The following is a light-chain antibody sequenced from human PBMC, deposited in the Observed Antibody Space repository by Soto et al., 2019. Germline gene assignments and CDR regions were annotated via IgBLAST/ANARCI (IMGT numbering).Light chain of an antibody. J-gene: IGKJ1*01. CDR1: QSISDW. CDR2: DAS. V-gene: IGKV1-5*01. CDR3: QQYNSYST. Sequence: DFQMTKSPSTLSASVGDRVTITCRASQSISDWLAWYQQKPGKAPKLLIYDASTLESGVPSRFSGSGSGTEFTLTISSLQPDDFATYYCQQYNSYSTFGQGTKVDIK.